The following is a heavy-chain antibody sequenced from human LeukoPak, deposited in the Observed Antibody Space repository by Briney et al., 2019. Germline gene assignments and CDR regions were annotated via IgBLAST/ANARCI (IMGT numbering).Heavy chain of an antibody. CDR1: EFTFSSYA. CDR2: ISGSGGST. D-gene: IGHD4-17*01. Sequence: GGSLRLSCVGSEFTFSSYAMSWVRQAPGKGLEWVSAISGSGGSTYYADSVKGRFTISRDNSKNTLYLQMNSLRAEDTAVYYCANLLDYGDYGYFDYWGQGTLVTVSS. V-gene: IGHV3-23*01. CDR3: ANLLDYGDYGYFDY. J-gene: IGHJ4*02.